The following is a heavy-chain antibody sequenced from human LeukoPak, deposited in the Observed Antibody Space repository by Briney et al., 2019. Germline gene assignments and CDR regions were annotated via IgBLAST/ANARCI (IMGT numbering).Heavy chain of an antibody. V-gene: IGHV3-7*01. D-gene: IGHD3-3*01. J-gene: IGHJ4*02. CDR1: GFTFSSFW. CDR2: IKQDGTEK. Sequence: PGGSLRLSCAASGFTFSSFWMSWVRQAPGKGLEWVANIKQDGTEKFYVDSVKGRFTISRDNAKNSLYLQMNSLRAEDTAVYYCARGSGDYDFWSGYYALDYWGQGTLVTVSS. CDR3: ARGSGDYDFWSGYYALDY.